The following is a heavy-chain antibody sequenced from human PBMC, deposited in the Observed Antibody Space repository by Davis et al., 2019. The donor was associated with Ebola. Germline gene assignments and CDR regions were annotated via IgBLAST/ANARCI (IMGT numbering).Heavy chain of an antibody. CDR1: GHTFSSYA. Sequence: ASVKVSCKASGHTFSSYAMHWVRQAPGQRLEWMGWINAGNGNTKYSQKFQGRVTMTRDTSISTTYMELSRLRSDDTAVYYCARGAVDTAGYYYYGMDVWGKGTTVTVSS. J-gene: IGHJ6*04. CDR2: INAGNGNT. D-gene: IGHD5-18*01. V-gene: IGHV1-3*01. CDR3: ARGAVDTAGYYYYGMDV.